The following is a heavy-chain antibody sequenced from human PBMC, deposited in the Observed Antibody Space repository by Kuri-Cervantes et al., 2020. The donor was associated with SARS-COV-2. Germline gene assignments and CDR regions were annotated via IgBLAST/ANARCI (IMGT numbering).Heavy chain of an antibody. CDR3: ARIQETTIFGVVIHLYYYMDV. CDR1: GFTFSSYS. Sequence: GESLKISCAASGFTFSSYSMNWVRQAPGKGLEWVSNIGPSGTTKYYADSVKGRFTISRDNAKNSLYLQMNSLRAEDTAVYYCARIQETTIFGVVIHLYYYMDVWGKGTTVTVSS. V-gene: IGHV3-48*04. CDR2: IGPSGTTK. J-gene: IGHJ6*03. D-gene: IGHD3-3*01.